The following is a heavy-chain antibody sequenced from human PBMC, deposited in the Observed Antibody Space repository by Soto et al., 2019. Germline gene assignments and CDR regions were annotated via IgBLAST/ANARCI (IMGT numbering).Heavy chain of an antibody. CDR2: IWYDGSNK. V-gene: IGHV3-33*01. CDR1: GFTFSSYG. J-gene: IGHJ4*02. D-gene: IGHD3-3*01. Sequence: VQLVESGGGVVQPGRSLRLSCAASGFTFSSYGMHWVRQAPGKGLEWVAVIWYDGSNKYYADSVKGRFTISRDNSKNTLYLQMNSLRAEDTAVYYCARGRGSGYYFTFDYWGQGTLVTVSS. CDR3: ARGRGSGYYFTFDY.